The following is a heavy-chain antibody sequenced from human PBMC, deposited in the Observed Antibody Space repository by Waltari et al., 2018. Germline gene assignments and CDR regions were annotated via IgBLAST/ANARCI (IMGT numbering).Heavy chain of an antibody. D-gene: IGHD6-13*01. CDR3: ARGSPDMSAAGPDY. Sequence: EVQLAESGGGLVGPGGSLSTSCAPPGFTLRSFCGNWVRQAPGKGLEWVTNIEQDGREKYYVDSVKGRFTISRDNSKNSVYLQMNSLRAEDTAVYYCARGSPDMSAAGPDYWGQGTLVVVSS. CDR1: GFTLRSFC. CDR2: IEQDGREK. J-gene: IGHJ4*02. V-gene: IGHV3-7*03.